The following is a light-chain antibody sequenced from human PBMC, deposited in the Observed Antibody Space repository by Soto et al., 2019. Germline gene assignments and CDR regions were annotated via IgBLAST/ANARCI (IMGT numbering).Light chain of an antibody. Sequence: EIVLTQSPGTLSLSPGERATLSCRASQSVSSSYFAWYQQPPGAAPRLLFYGASSSATGIPDRSSGSGAGTDITLTSSILQPDDATDYCRQQSNYSVTFGQGTRLEIK. CDR2: GAS. CDR3: QQSNYSVT. CDR1: QSVSSSY. J-gene: IGKJ5*01. V-gene: IGKV3D-20*02.